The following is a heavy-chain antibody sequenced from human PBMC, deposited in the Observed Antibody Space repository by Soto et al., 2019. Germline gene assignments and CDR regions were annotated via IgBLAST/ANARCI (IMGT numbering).Heavy chain of an antibody. Sequence: PGRLLRLRRVASELNFRGYSGSWIRKKPGKGLEWVSTISGNSGSTYHADSVKGRFTISRDNSKNTLYLQMNSLRAEDTAVYYYARQVFDQLLFEHYYYGMDVWGQGTTVTVSS. CDR2: ISGNSGST. D-gene: IGHD2-2*01. V-gene: IGHV3-23*01. CDR1: ELNFRGYS. CDR3: ARQVFDQLLFEHYYYGMDV. J-gene: IGHJ6*02.